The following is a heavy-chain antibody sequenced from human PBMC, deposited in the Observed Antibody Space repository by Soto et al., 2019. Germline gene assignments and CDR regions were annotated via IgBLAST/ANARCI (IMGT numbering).Heavy chain of an antibody. CDR2: ISAYNGNT. V-gene: IGHV1-18*01. J-gene: IGHJ3*02. CDR1: GYTFTSYG. CDR3: ARDRKGDYALDYDAFDI. D-gene: IGHD4-17*01. Sequence: ASVKVSCKASGYTFTSYGISWVRQAPGQGLEWMGWISAYNGNTNYAQKFQGRVTITADKSTSTAYMELNSLRAEDTAVYYCARDRKGDYALDYDAFDIWGQGTMVTVSS.